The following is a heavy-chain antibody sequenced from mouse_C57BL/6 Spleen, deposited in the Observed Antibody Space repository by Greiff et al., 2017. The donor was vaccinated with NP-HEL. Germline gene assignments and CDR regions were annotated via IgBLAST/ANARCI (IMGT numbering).Heavy chain of an antibody. CDR2: IYPGDGDT. CDR3: ARSGYYSNYEAWFAY. J-gene: IGHJ3*01. CDR1: GYAFSSSW. Sequence: VQLQQSGPELVKPGASVKISCKASGYAFSSSWMNWVKQRPGKGLEWIGRIYPGDGDTNYNGKFKGKATLTADKSSSTAYMQLSSLTSEDSAVYFCARSGYYSNYEAWFAYWGQGTLVTVSA. V-gene: IGHV1-82*01. D-gene: IGHD2-5*01.